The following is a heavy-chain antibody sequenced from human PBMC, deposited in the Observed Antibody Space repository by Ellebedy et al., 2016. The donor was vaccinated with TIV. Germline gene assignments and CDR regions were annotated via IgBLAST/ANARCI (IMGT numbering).Heavy chain of an antibody. V-gene: IGHV3-74*01. D-gene: IGHD2-2*01. Sequence: PGGSLRLSCAASGFTFSNHWMHWVRQAPGKGLVWVSRINEGGSDSNPADSVRGRFTISRDNAKNTLYLQMNSLRAEDTAVYYCARGGCSSTSCLDFWGQGTLVTVSS. CDR3: ARGGCSSTSCLDF. J-gene: IGHJ4*02. CDR2: INEGGSDS. CDR1: GFTFSNHW.